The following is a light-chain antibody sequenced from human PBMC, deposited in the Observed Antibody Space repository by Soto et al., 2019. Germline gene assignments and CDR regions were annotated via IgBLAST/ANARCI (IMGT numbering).Light chain of an antibody. CDR1: QSVSSN. V-gene: IGKV3-20*01. CDR3: QQYGSSPQT. CDR2: GAS. J-gene: IGKJ1*01. Sequence: EIVVTQSPATLSVSPVEMATLSCRASQSVSSNLAWYQQKPGQAPRLLIYGASSRATGIPDRFSGSGSGTDFTLTISRLEPEDFAVYYCQQYGSSPQTCGQGTKGDIK.